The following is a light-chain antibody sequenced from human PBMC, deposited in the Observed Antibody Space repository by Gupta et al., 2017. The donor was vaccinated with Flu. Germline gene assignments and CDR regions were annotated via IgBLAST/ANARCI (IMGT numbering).Light chain of an antibody. CDR1: QSFLHSNGNNY. CDR3: MQSLQTPLT. V-gene: IGKV2-28*01. CDR2: LGS. J-gene: IGKJ4*01. Sequence: DSVMTQSPLSLPVTPGEPASISCTTSQSFLHSNGNNYLDWYLQKPGQSPQLLIYLGSTRASGVPDRFSGSGSGTDFTLKISRVEAEDVGVYYCMQSLQTPLTFGGGTKVEIK.